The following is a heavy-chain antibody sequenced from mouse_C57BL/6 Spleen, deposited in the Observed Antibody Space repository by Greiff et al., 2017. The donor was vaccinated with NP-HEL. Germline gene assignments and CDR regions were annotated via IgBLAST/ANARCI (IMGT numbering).Heavy chain of an antibody. V-gene: IGHV5-4*01. CDR2: ISDGGSYT. CDR1: GFTFSSYA. CDR3: ARDSTTVVAGDY. Sequence: EVHLVESGGGLVKPGGSLKLSCAASGFTFSSYAMSWVRQTPEKRLEWVATISDGGSYTYYPDNVKGRFTISRDNAKNNLYLQMSHLKSEDTAMYYCARDSTTVVAGDYWGQGTTLTVSS. J-gene: IGHJ2*01. D-gene: IGHD1-1*01.